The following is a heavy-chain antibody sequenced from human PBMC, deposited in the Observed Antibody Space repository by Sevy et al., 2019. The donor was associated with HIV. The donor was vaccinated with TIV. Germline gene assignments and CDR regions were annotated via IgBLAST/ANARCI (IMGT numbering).Heavy chain of an antibody. CDR3: AREPPYYYDSSGYYYNYYGMDV. Sequence: GGSLRLSCAASGFTFSSYSMNWVRQAPGKGLEWVSYISSSSSTIYYADSVKGRFTISRDNAKNSLYLQMNSLRDEDTAVYYCAREPPYYYDSSGYYYNYYGMDVWGQGTTVTVSS. CDR1: GFTFSSYS. CDR2: ISSSSSTI. V-gene: IGHV3-48*02. J-gene: IGHJ6*02. D-gene: IGHD3-22*01.